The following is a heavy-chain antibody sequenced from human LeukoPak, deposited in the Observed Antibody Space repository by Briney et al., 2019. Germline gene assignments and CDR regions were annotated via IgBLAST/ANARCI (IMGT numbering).Heavy chain of an antibody. CDR2: MNPNSGNT. CDR1: GYTFTSYD. V-gene: IGHV1-8*01. D-gene: IGHD5-18*01. Sequence: ASVKVSCKASGYTFTSYDINWVRQATGQGLEWMGWMNPNSGNTGYAQKFQGRVTITADKSTSTAYMELSSLRSEDTAVYYCARSGDTANFDYWGQGTLVTVSS. CDR3: ARSGDTANFDY. J-gene: IGHJ4*02.